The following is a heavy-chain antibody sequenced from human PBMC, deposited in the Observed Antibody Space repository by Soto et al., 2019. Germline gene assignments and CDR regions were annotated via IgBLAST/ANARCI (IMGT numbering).Heavy chain of an antibody. CDR1: GYTFTSDD. CDR3: ARERTGTTSMDV. CDR2: MNPNSGNT. V-gene: IGHV1-8*01. Sequence: QVQLVQSGAEVKKPGASVKVSCKAYGYTFTSDDINWVRQATGQGLEWMGWMNPNSGNTGYAQKFQGRVTMTRNTSISTAYMELSSLRSEDTAVYYCARERTGTTSMDVWGQGTTVTVSS. D-gene: IGHD1-1*01. J-gene: IGHJ6*02.